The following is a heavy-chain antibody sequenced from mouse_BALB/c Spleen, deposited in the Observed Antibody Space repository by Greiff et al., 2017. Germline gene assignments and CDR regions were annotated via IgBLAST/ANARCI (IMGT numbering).Heavy chain of an antibody. CDR3: ERIGERRGYFDV. D-gene: IGHD2-12*01. Sequence: DVQLQESGPGLVKPSQSLSLTCTVTGYSITSDYAWNWIRQFPGNKLEWMGYISYSGSTSYNPSLKSRISITRDTSKNQFFLQLNSVTTEDTATYDCERIGERRGYFDVWGAGTTVTVSS. J-gene: IGHJ1*01. CDR2: ISYSGST. V-gene: IGHV3-2*02. CDR1: GYSITSDYA.